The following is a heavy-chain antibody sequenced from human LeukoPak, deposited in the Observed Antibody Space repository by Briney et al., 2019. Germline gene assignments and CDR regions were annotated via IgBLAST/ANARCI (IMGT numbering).Heavy chain of an antibody. J-gene: IGHJ4*02. CDR1: GFTFSTYS. V-gene: IGHV3-21*01. Sequence: GGSLRLSCAASGFTFSTYSMNWVRQAPGKGLEWVSSISSSSSYIHYADSVKGRFTISRDNAKNSLYLQMNSLRAGDTAVYYCAREWEYYDILTGTTASFDYWGQGTLVTVSS. CDR3: AREWEYYDILTGTTASFDY. CDR2: ISSSSSYI. D-gene: IGHD3-9*01.